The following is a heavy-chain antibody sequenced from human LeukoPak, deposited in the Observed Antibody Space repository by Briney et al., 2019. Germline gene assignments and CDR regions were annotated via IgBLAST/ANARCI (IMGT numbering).Heavy chain of an antibody. CDR3: AKDGRGRITGTTFSWELDGNSWFDP. CDR1: GSTFDDYA. D-gene: IGHD1-20*01. Sequence: GGSLRLSCAASGSTFDDYAMHWVRQAPGKGLEWVSGISWNSGSIGYADSVKGRFTISRDNAKNSLYLQMNSLRAEDMALYYCAKDGRGRITGTTFSWELDGNSWFDPWGQGTLVTVSS. J-gene: IGHJ5*02. V-gene: IGHV3-9*03. CDR2: ISWNSGSI.